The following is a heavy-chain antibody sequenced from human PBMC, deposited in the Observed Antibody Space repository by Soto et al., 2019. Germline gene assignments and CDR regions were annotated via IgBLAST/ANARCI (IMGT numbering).Heavy chain of an antibody. D-gene: IGHD3-10*01. CDR3: AKVYGSGSYYYYGMDV. Sequence: GSLRLSCAASGFTFSSYAMSWVRQAPGKGLEWVSAISGSGGSTYYADSVKGRFTISRDNSKNTLYLQMNSLRAEDTALYYCAKVYGSGSYYYYGMDVWGQGTTVTVSS. V-gene: IGHV3-23*01. CDR2: ISGSGGST. J-gene: IGHJ6*02. CDR1: GFTFSSYA.